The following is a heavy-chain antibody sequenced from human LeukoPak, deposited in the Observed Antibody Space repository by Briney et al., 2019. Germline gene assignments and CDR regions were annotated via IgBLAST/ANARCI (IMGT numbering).Heavy chain of an antibody. CDR2: IGGSGDNT. V-gene: IGHV3-23*01. J-gene: IGHJ4*02. CDR1: GFTFSSYA. Sequence: GGSLRLSCAASGFTFSSYAMIWLRQAPGKGLEVVSSIGGSGDNTYYADSVKGRFTISRDNFKHTLYLQMNSLRAEDTAVYYCAKDLGYTYGRFDYWGQGTLVTVSS. D-gene: IGHD5-18*01. CDR3: AKDLGYTYGRFDY.